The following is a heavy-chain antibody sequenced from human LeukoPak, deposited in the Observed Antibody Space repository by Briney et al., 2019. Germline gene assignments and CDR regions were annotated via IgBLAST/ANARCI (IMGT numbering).Heavy chain of an antibody. V-gene: IGHV4-30-2*01. CDR2: IYHSGST. J-gene: IGHJ5*02. D-gene: IGHD1-7*01. CDR3: ARGDGITGTTGYNWFDP. Sequence: PSETLSLTCAVSGGSISSGGYSWSWIRQPPGKGLEWIGYIYHSGSTYYNPSLKSRVTISVDRSKNQFSLKLSSETAADTAVYYCARGDGITGTTGYNWFDPWGQGTLVTVSS. CDR1: GGSISSGGYS.